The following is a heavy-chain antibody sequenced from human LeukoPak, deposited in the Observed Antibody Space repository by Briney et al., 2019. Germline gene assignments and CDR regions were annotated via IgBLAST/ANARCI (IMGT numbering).Heavy chain of an antibody. CDR3: ARALRVYGSGRYYFDY. CDR1: GFTVSSNY. J-gene: IGHJ4*02. CDR2: ISSSSSYI. Sequence: PGGSLRLSCAASGFTVSSNYMSWVRQAPGKGLEWVSSISSSSSYIYYADSVKGRFTISRDNAKNSLYLQMNSLRAEDTAVYYCARALRVYGSGRYYFDYWGQGTLVTVSS. D-gene: IGHD3-10*01. V-gene: IGHV3-21*01.